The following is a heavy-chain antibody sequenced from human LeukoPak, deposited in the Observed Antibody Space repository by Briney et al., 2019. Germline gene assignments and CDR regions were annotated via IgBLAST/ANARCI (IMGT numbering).Heavy chain of an antibody. CDR2: IKQDGSEK. CDR1: GITFSSFW. V-gene: IGHV3-7*01. D-gene: IGHD3-16*01. J-gene: IGHJ6*03. CDR3: ARGPFGFDYYYYYMDV. Sequence: GGSLRLSCAVSGITFSSFWMSWVRQAPGKGLEWVANIKQDGSEKYYVDSVKGRFTISRDNAKNSLYLQMNSLRAEDTAVYYCARGPFGFDYYYYYMDVWGKGTTVTVSS.